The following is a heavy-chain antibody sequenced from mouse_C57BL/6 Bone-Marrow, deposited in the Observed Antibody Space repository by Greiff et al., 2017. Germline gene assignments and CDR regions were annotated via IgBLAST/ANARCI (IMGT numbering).Heavy chain of an antibody. D-gene: IGHD2-5*01. CDR1: GYTFTDYE. V-gene: IGHV1-15*01. J-gene: IGHJ4*01. Sequence: QVQLQQSGAELVRPGASVTLSCKASGYTFTDYEMHWVKQTPVHGLEWIGAIDPETGGTAYNQKFKGKAILTADKSSSTAYMELRSLTSEDSAVYYCTREGVLYYSNYGAMDYWGQGTSVTGSA. CDR2: IDPETGGT. CDR3: TREGVLYYSNYGAMDY.